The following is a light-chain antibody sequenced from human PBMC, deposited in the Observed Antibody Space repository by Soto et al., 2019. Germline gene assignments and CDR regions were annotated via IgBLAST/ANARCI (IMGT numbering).Light chain of an antibody. CDR1: QSVSSN. CDR2: GAS. Sequence: EIVMTQSPATLSVSPGERATLSCRASQSVSSNLAWYQQKPGQAPRLLIYGASSRATGIPDRFSGSGSGTDFTLTISRLEPEDFAVYYCQQYGSSPQGTFGQGTKVDI. CDR3: QQYGSSPQGT. J-gene: IGKJ1*01. V-gene: IGKV3-20*01.